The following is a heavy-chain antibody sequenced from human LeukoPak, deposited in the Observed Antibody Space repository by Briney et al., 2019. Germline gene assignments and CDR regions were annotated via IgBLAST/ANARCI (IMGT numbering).Heavy chain of an antibody. CDR3: AKTDGNMIRGVIITCDY. J-gene: IGHJ4*02. V-gene: IGHV3-23*01. CDR2: ISGSGGST. Sequence: PGGSLRLSCAASGFIFSSYAMSWVRQAPGKGLEWVSVISGSGGSTYHADSVKGRFTISRDNSNNTLYMQMISLRAEDTAVYYCAKTDGNMIRGVIITCDYWGQGTLVTVSS. CDR1: GFIFSSYA. D-gene: IGHD3-10*01.